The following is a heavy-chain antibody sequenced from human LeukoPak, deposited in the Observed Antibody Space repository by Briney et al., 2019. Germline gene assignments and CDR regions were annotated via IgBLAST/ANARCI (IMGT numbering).Heavy chain of an antibody. CDR3: ARSLTVAGTFQH. CDR1: GYTFTSYY. V-gene: IGHV1-46*01. Sequence: ASVKVSCKASGYTFTSYYMHWVRQAPGQGLEWMGIINPSGGSTSYAQRFQGRVTMTRDTSTSTVYMELSSLRSEDTAVYYCARSLTVAGTFQHWGQGTLVTVSS. CDR2: INPSGGST. D-gene: IGHD6-19*01. J-gene: IGHJ1*01.